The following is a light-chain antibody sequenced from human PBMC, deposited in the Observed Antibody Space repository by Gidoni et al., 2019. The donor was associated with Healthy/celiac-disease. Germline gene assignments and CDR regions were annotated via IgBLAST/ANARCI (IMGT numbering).Light chain of an antibody. CDR3: QSADSSGTYVV. Sequence: SYELTQPPSVAGSPGQTARSTCSGEALPKQYAYWYQQKPGQAPVLVISKDSERPSGIPERFSGSSSGTTVTLTISGVQAEDEADYYCQSADSSGTYVVFGGGTKLTVL. CDR2: KDS. V-gene: IGLV3-25*03. CDR1: ALPKQY. J-gene: IGLJ2*01.